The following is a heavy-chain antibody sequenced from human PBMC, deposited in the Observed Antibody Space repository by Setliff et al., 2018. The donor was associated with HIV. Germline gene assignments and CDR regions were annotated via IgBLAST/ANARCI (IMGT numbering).Heavy chain of an antibody. V-gene: IGHV1-69*13. CDR2: IIPIFGTT. J-gene: IGHJ6*02. CDR1: GGTFSDYA. CDR3: ARRAADGYNYLYYYSGMDV. D-gene: IGHD5-12*01. Sequence: SVKVSCKASGGTFSDYAINWVRQAPGQGLEWMGGIIPIFGTTNYAQKFQGRVTITADESTSTAYMELSSLRSEDTAVYYCARRAADGYNYLYYYSGMDVWGQGTTVTVSS.